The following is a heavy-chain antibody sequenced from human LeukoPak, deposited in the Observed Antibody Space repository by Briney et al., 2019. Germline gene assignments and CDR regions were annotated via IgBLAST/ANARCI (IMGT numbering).Heavy chain of an antibody. Sequence: SETLSLTCTVSGGSISSYYWSWIRQPPGKGLEWIGYIYYSGSTNYNPSLKSRVTISVDTSKNQFSLKLSSVTAAVTAMYYCASGEHYYYYYYYMDVWGKGTTVTVSS. CDR2: IYYSGST. CDR1: GGSISSYY. J-gene: IGHJ6*03. V-gene: IGHV4-59*01. CDR3: ASGEHYYYYYYYMDV. D-gene: IGHD1-26*01.